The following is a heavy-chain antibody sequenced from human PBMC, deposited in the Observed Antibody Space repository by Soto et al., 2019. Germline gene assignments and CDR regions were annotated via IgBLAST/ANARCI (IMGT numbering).Heavy chain of an antibody. CDR3: ASGESDYYDSSGYYTNWFDP. J-gene: IGHJ5*02. D-gene: IGHD3-22*01. CDR1: GGTFSSYA. Sequence: ASLQVSCKASGGTFSSYAISWVRQAPGQGLEWMGGIIPIFGTANYAQKFQGRVTITADESTSTAYMELSSLRSEDTAVYYCASGESDYYDSSGYYTNWFDPWGQGTLVTVSS. CDR2: IIPIFGTA. V-gene: IGHV1-69*13.